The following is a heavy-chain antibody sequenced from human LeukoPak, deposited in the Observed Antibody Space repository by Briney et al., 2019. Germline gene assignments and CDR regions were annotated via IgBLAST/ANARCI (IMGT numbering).Heavy chain of an antibody. CDR1: GGTFSSYA. J-gene: IGHJ3*02. Sequence: PRASVKVSCKASGGTFSSYAISWVRQAPGQGFEWMGGIIPIFGTANYAQKFQGRVTITTDESTSTAYMELSSLRSEDTAVYYCAREIERAAFDIWGQGTMVTVSS. V-gene: IGHV1-69*05. CDR2: IIPIFGTA. D-gene: IGHD3-22*01. CDR3: AREIERAAFDI.